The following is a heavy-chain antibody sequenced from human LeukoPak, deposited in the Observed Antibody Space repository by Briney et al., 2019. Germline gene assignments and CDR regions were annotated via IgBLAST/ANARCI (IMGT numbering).Heavy chain of an antibody. CDR3: ASPNSGGALGFFAY. CDR1: GFTFSGYA. D-gene: IGHD6-19*01. CDR2: ISYDGSNK. Sequence: QSGGSLRLSCAASGFTFSGYAMHWVRQAPGEGLEWVSVISYDGSNKYYADSVKGRFTISKDNSKNTLYLQMNYLRPDDTALYYCASPNSGGALGFFAYWGQGALVTVSS. J-gene: IGHJ4*02. V-gene: IGHV3-30-3*01.